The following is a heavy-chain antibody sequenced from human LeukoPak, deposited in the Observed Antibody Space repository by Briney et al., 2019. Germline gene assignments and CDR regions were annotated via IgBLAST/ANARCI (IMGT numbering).Heavy chain of an antibody. D-gene: IGHD3-3*01. J-gene: IGHJ3*02. CDR2: INSDGSST. CDR3: ARADYDSWSHDI. Sequence: GGSLRLSCAASGFTFSSYWMYWVRQAPGKGLVWVSRINSDGSSTTYADSAKGRFTISRDNAKNTLYLQMNSLRAEDTAVYYCARADYDSWSHDIWGQGTMVTVSS. CDR1: GFTFSSYW. V-gene: IGHV3-74*01.